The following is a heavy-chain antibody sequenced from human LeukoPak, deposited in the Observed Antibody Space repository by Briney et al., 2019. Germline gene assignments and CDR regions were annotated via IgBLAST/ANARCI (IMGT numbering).Heavy chain of an antibody. CDR3: ARDVDYANPRHDY. CDR1: GFTFSSYE. V-gene: IGHV3-48*03. D-gene: IGHD4/OR15-4a*01. Sequence: GSLSLSCAASGFTFSSYEMNWVRQAPGKGLEWVSYISSSGATMYYADSVKGRFTISRDNAKNSLYLQMNSLRAEDTAVYYCARDVDYANPRHDYWGQGTLVTVSS. J-gene: IGHJ4*02. CDR2: ISSSGATM.